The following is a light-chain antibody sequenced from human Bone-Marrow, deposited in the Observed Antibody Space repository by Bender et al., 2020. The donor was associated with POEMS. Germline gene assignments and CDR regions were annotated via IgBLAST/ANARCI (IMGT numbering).Light chain of an antibody. J-gene: IGLJ3*02. CDR1: SSTIGSNY. CDR3: AAWEDSLNGWV. Sequence: QSILTQPPSASGTPGQRVTISCSGSSSTIGSNYVNWYQQLPGTAPKLLIYINNQRPSGVPDRFSGSKSGTSASLAISGLQSEDEADYYCAAWEDSLNGWVFGGGTKLTVL. V-gene: IGLV1-44*01. CDR2: INN.